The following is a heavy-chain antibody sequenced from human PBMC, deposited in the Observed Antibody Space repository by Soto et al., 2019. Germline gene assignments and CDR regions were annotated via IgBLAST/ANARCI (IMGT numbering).Heavy chain of an antibody. CDR2: IYYSGST. J-gene: IGHJ6*02. CDR1: GGSISSGDYY. CDR3: ARYFVSGNNPNRNIYYYYYYGMDV. V-gene: IGHV4-30-4*01. Sequence: QVQLQESGPGLVKPSQTLSLTCTVSGGSISSGDYYWSWIRQPPGKGLEWIGYIYYSGSTYYNPSLKSRVTISVDTSKNQFSLKLASVTAADTAVYYCARYFVSGNNPNRNIYYYYYYGMDVWGQGTTVTVSS. D-gene: IGHD3-9*01.